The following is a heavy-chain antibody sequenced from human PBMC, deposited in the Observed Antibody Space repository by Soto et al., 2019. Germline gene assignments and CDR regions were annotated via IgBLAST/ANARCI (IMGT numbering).Heavy chain of an antibody. CDR2: IYHSGST. CDR1: GGSISSGGYS. Sequence: PSETLSLTCAVSGGSISSGGYSWSWIRQPPGKGLEWIGYIYHSGSTYYNPSLKSRVTISVDRSKNQFSLKLSSVTAADTAVYYCARGLCDILTGRCNWFDPWGQGTLVTVSS. J-gene: IGHJ5*02. CDR3: ARGLCDILTGRCNWFDP. V-gene: IGHV4-30-2*01. D-gene: IGHD3-9*01.